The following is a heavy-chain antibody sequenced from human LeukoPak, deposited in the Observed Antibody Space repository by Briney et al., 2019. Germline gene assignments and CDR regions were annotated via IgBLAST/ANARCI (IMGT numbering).Heavy chain of an antibody. D-gene: IGHD5-12*01. CDR3: ATYSGYDSGAFDY. Sequence: SETLSLTCTVSGGSISSYYWSWIRQPPGKGLAWIGYFYYSGGTNYNPSLKSRVTISVDTSKTQFSLKLSSVTAADTAVYYCATYSGYDSGAFDYWGQGTLVTVSS. J-gene: IGHJ4*02. V-gene: IGHV4-59*08. CDR1: GGSISSYY. CDR2: FYYSGGT.